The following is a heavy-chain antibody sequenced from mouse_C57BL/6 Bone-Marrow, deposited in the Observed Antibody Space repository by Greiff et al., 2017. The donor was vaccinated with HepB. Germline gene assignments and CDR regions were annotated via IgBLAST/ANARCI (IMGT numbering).Heavy chain of an antibody. D-gene: IGHD1-1*01. V-gene: IGHV1-64*01. CDR1: GYTFTGYW. Sequence: VQLQQPGAELVKPGASVKLSCKASGYTFTGYWMHWVKQRPGQGLEWIGMIHPNSGSTNYNEKFKSKATLTVDKSSSTSYMQLSSLTSEDSAVYFCARSSHYYCSSYDYWGQGTTLTVSS. CDR2: IHPNSGST. CDR3: ARSSHYYCSSYDY. J-gene: IGHJ2*01.